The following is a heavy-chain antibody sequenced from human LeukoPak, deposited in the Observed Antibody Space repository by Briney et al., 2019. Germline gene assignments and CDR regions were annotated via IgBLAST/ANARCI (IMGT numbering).Heavy chain of an antibody. J-gene: IGHJ4*02. CDR3: ARVRYSDSSVLTRKRSYYFDY. Sequence: SETLSLTCTVSGASISSYYWSWIRQPAGKALEWIGRIYVTGSTTYNPSLESRVTMSLDTSKNHFSLKLRSVTAADTAVYYCARVRYSDSSVLTRKRSYYFDYWGQGTLVTVSS. D-gene: IGHD3-22*01. V-gene: IGHV4-4*07. CDR1: GASISSYY. CDR2: IYVTGST.